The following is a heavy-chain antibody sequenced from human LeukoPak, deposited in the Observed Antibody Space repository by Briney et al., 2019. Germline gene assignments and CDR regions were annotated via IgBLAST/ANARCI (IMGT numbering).Heavy chain of an antibody. CDR3: ARDRRSYYGSGSYLDY. CDR1: GGSISSYY. Sequence: PSETLSLTCSVSGGSISSYYWSWIRQPPGKGLEWIGYIYYSGSTNYNPSLKSRVTISVDTSKNRFSLKLSSVTAADTAVYYCARDRRSYYGSGSYLDYWGQGTLVTVSS. D-gene: IGHD3-10*01. V-gene: IGHV4-59*01. CDR2: IYYSGST. J-gene: IGHJ4*02.